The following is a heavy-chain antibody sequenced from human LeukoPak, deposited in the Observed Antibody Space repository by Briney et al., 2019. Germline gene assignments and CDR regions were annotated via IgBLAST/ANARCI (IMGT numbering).Heavy chain of an antibody. CDR1: GGSISSSNW. V-gene: IGHV4-4*02. D-gene: IGHD3-10*01. CDR3: ARGYGSGSFNWFDP. J-gene: IGHJ5*02. CDR2: IFHSGST. Sequence: SETLSLTCAVSGGSISSSNWWSWVRQPPGKGLEWIGEIFHSGSTNYNPSLKSRVTISVDKSKNQFSLKLISVTAADTAVYYCARGYGSGSFNWFDPWGQGTLVTVSS.